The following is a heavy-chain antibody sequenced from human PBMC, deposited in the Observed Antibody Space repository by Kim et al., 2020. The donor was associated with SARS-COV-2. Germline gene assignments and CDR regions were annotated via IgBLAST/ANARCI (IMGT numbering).Heavy chain of an antibody. J-gene: IGHJ6*02. V-gene: IGHV3-33*06. D-gene: IGHD5-18*01. CDR1: GFTFSSYG. CDR2: IWYDGSNK. CDR3: AKGLHFTWIQLGLDV. Sequence: GGSLRLSCAASGFTFSSYGMHWVRQAPGKGLEWVAVIWYDGSNKYYADSVKGRFTISRDNSKNTLYLQMNSLRAEDTAVYYCAKGLHFTWIQLGLDVWGQGTTVTVSS.